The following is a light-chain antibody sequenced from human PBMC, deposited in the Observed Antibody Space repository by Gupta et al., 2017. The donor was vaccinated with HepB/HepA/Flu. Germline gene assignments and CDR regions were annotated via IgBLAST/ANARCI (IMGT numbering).Light chain of an antibody. CDR2: KAS. V-gene: IGKV1-5*03. Sequence: IQLTQSPSTLSASVGDRVTITCRASQSINNWLAWYQQKPGKAPKLLIYKASNLENGVPSRFSGSGSGTEFTLTISSLQPDDVATYYCQKYKTDPWRFGQGTKVEIK. CDR3: QKYKTDPWR. CDR1: QSINNW. J-gene: IGKJ1*01.